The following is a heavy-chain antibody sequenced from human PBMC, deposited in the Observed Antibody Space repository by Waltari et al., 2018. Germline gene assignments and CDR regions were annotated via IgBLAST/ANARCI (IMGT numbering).Heavy chain of an antibody. CDR3: AKDAFGNTYLDF. CDR2: IWFDGSDK. V-gene: IGHV3-30*02. Sequence: QVNLVESGGGVVKPGGSLRLSCTTSGFTFSNFGIHWVRQAPGKGLECVALIWFDGSDKFYADSVRCRFTISRDNSARILYLDMDSLRLDDTAMYYCAKDAFGNTYLDFWGQGTLVTVSS. D-gene: IGHD2-2*02. CDR1: GFTFSNFG. J-gene: IGHJ4*02.